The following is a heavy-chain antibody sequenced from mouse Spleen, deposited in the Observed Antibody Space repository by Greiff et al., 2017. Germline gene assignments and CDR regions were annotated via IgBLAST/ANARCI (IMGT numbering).Heavy chain of an antibody. D-gene: IGHD1-1*01. V-gene: IGHV1-81*01. CDR2: IYPRSGNT. J-gene: IGHJ1*03. CDR3: ARRITTVAHWYFDV. Sequence: QVQLKESGAELARPGASVKLSCKASGYTFTSYGISWVKQRTGQGLEWIGEIYPRSGNTYYNEKFKGKATLTADKSSSTAYMELRSLTSEDSAVYFCARRITTVAHWYFDVWGTGTTVTVSS. CDR1: GYTFTSYG.